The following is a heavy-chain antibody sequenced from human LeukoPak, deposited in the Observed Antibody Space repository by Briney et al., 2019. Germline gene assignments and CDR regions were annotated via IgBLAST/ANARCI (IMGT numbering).Heavy chain of an antibody. CDR3: AKWGPGYCSGGSCSSDWFDP. CDR1: GFTFSSYT. V-gene: IGHV3-23*01. Sequence: GGSLRLSCAASGFTFSSYTMSWVRQAPGKGLEWVSAISGSGGSTHYADSVKGRFTISRDNSKNTLYLQMNSLRAEDTAVYYCAKWGPGYCSGGSCSSDWFDPWGQGTLVTVSS. D-gene: IGHD2-15*01. CDR2: ISGSGGST. J-gene: IGHJ5*02.